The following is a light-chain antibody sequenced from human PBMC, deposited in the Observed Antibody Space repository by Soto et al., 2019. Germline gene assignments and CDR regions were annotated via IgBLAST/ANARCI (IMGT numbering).Light chain of an antibody. Sequence: QSVLTQPASVSGSPGQSITISCTGTSSDVGGYNYVSWYQQHPGKAPKLMIYEVSNRPSGVSNRFSGSKSGNTASLTISGLQAEDEADYYCSSYTSPRHVVFGGGTKLTVL. CDR3: SSYTSPRHVV. CDR2: EVS. V-gene: IGLV2-14*01. J-gene: IGLJ2*01. CDR1: SSDVGGYNY.